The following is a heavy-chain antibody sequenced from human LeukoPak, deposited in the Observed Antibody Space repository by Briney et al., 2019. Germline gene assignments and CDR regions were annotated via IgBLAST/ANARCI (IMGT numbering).Heavy chain of an antibody. V-gene: IGHV1-2*02. D-gene: IGHD3-3*01. J-gene: IGHJ4*02. CDR1: GYIFTGYY. CDR2: INPNSGGT. Sequence: ASVKVSCKASGYIFTGYYMHWVRQAPGQGLEWMGWINPNSGGTNYAQKFQGRVTMTRDTSISTAYMELSRLRSDDTAVYYCARDYDFWSGYTPIDYWGQGTLVTVSS. CDR3: ARDYDFWSGYTPIDY.